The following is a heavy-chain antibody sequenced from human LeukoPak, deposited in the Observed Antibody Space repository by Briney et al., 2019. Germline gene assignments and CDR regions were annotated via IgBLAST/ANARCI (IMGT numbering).Heavy chain of an antibody. CDR3: ARGISYYDFWSGYLPIDY. J-gene: IGHJ4*02. Sequence: GGSLRLSCAASGFTFSSYAMHWVRQAPGKGLEWVAVISYDGSNKYYADSVKGRFTISRDNSKNTLYLQMNSLRAEDTAVYYCARGISYYDFWSGYLPIDYWSQGTPVTVSS. V-gene: IGHV3-30-3*01. D-gene: IGHD3-3*01. CDR2: ISYDGSNK. CDR1: GFTFSSYA.